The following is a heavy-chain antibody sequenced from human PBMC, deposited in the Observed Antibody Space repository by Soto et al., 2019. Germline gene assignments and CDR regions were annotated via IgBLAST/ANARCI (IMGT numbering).Heavy chain of an antibody. CDR1: GGSISSSSYY. D-gene: IGHD6-6*01. Sequence: ASETLSLTCPVSGGSISSSSYYWGWIRPPPGKGLEWIGSIYYSGSTYYNPSLKSRVTISVDTSKNQFSLKLSSVTAADTAVYYCARLFFLGQLVFVNWFDPWGQGTLVTVSS. V-gene: IGHV4-39*01. CDR2: IYYSGST. CDR3: ARLFFLGQLVFVNWFDP. J-gene: IGHJ5*02.